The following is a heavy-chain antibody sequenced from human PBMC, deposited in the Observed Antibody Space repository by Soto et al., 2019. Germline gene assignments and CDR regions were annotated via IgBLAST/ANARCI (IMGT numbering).Heavy chain of an antibody. D-gene: IGHD3-3*01. J-gene: IGHJ4*01. CDR2: IHHSGGT. V-gene: IGHV4-4*02. CDR1: GDSISSHDW. CDR3: VRNGYYSLDY. Sequence: QVQLQESGPGLVKPSETLSLTCAVSGDSISSHDWWSWVRQPPNKGLEWIAEIHHSGGTNYNPSLMSRATISVDNSKNQFSLKLISATAADTAVYYCVRNGYYSLDYWGHGTLFSVSS.